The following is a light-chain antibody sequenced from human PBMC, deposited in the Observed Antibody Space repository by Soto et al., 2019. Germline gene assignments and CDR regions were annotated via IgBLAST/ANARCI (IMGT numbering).Light chain of an antibody. CDR1: QSVSSSY. CDR2: GAS. CDR3: QQYGSSTET. Sequence: EIVLTQSAGTLSLSPGERATLSCRASQSVSSSYLAWYQQKPGQAPRLLIYGASSRATGIPDRFSGSGSGTDFTLTISRLEPEDFAVYYCQQYGSSTETFGQGTKVDIK. J-gene: IGKJ1*01. V-gene: IGKV3-20*01.